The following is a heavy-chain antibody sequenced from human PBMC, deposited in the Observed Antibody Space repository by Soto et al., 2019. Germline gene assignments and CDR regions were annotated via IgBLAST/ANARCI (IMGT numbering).Heavy chain of an antibody. J-gene: IGHJ5*02. V-gene: IGHV4-4*02. CDR2: IYHSGST. CDR3: ARVLLGSYSSHWFDP. Sequence: QVQLQESGPGLVKPSGTLSLTCAVSGGSISSSNWWSWVRQPPGKGLEWIGEIYHSGSTNYNPSLKGRATISVDKSKNQFSLKLSSATAADTAVYYCARVLLGSYSSHWFDPWGQGTLVTVSS. D-gene: IGHD1-26*01. CDR1: GGSISSSNW.